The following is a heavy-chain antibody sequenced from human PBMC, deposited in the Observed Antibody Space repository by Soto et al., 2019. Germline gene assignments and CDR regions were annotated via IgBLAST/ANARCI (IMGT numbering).Heavy chain of an antibody. V-gene: IGHV4-4*07. CDR2: IYTSGST. CDR3: ARVAPPTHVRSGYYEQFDP. D-gene: IGHD3-3*01. CDR1: GGSISSYY. J-gene: IGHJ5*02. Sequence: SETLSLTCTVSGGSISSYYWSWIRQPAGKGLEWIGRIYTSGSTNYNPSLKSRVTMSVDTSKNQFSLKLSSVTAADTAVYYCARVAPPTHVRSGYYEQFDPWGQGTLVTVSS.